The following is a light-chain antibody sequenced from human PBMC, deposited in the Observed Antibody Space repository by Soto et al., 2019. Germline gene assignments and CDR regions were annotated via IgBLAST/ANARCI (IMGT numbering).Light chain of an antibody. CDR3: QVWDIMTDNYV. J-gene: IGLJ1*01. CDR2: YDS. Sequence: SYELTQPPSVSVAPEKTATITCGGNNIGNKRVHWYRQKPGQAPVLLISYDSDRPSGIPERFSGSNSENMATLTISRVEAGDEADYYCQVWDIMTDNYVFGSGTKVTVL. CDR1: NIGNKR. V-gene: IGLV3-21*04.